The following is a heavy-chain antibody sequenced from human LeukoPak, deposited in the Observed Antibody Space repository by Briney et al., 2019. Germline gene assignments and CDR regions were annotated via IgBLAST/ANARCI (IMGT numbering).Heavy chain of an antibody. D-gene: IGHD3-9*01. Sequence: GGSLRLSCAASGFTFSDYYMSWFRQAPGAGLEWVSAITGSGDTTYYADSVKGRFTVSRDNSKNTLYVEMNTLRAEDTAVYYCAKWGDYDILTGYYVSDLWGQGTLVTVSS. CDR1: GFTFSDYY. CDR3: AKWGDYDILTGYYVSDL. CDR2: ITGSGDTT. V-gene: IGHV3-23*01. J-gene: IGHJ5*02.